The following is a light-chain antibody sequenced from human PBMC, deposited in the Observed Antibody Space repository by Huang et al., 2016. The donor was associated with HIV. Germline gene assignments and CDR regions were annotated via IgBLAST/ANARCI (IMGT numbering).Light chain of an antibody. CDR3: QQYNDWPPLT. CDR1: HSVDSE. J-gene: IGKJ4*01. CDR2: DAS. V-gene: IGKV3-15*01. Sequence: EIEMTQSPATLSVSPGKRATLACRASHSVDSELAWYQQKPGQAPRLLIYDASTRATGISAKFDGTGSGTEFSLSITNLQSEDFAVYYCQQYNDWPPLTFGGGTKVEI.